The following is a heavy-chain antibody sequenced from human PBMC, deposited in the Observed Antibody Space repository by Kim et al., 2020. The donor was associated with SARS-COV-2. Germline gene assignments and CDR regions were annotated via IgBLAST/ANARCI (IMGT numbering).Heavy chain of an antibody. CDR1: GFTFTSFW. CDR2: INEDGSQK. V-gene: IGHV3-7*01. Sequence: GGSLRLSCAASGFTFTSFWMTWVRQVPGKGLEWVANINEDGSQKYYIDSVKGRFTISRDNAKNSVYLQMNSLRAEDTAVYYCARPRYSSWGQGILVTVSS. J-gene: IGHJ4*02. D-gene: IGHD2-15*01. CDR3: ARPRYSS.